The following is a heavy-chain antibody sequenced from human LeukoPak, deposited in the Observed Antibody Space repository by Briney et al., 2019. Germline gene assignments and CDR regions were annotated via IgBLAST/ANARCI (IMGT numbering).Heavy chain of an antibody. CDR1: GFTFSSYA. V-gene: IGHV3-23*01. J-gene: IGHJ4*02. Sequence: GGSLRLSCAASGFTFSSYAMSWVRRAPGKGLEGVSAISASDNNTYYADSVKGRFTISRDNSKNTLSLQMNSLRAEDTALYYCVKDHWGSYYSLSDSWGQGTLVTVSS. CDR3: VKDHWGSYYSLSDS. D-gene: IGHD1-26*01. CDR2: ISASDNNT.